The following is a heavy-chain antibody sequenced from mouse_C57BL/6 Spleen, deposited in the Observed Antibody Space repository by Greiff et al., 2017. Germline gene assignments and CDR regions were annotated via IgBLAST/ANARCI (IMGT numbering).Heavy chain of an antibody. V-gene: IGHV1-76*01. CDR3: ARDSTWYFDV. J-gene: IGHJ1*03. D-gene: IGHD2-5*01. CDR1: GYTFTDYY. Sequence: QVHVKQSGAELVRPGASVKLSCKASGYTFTDYYINWVKQRPGQGLEWIARIYPGSGNTYYNEKFKGKATLTAEKSSSTAYMQLSSLTSEDSAVYFGARDSTWYFDVWGTGTTVTVSS. CDR2: IYPGSGNT.